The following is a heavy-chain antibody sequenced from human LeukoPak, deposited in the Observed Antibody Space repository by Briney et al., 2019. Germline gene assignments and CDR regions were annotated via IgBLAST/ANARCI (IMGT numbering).Heavy chain of an antibody. V-gene: IGHV4-59*11. Sequence: SETLSLTCTVSGGSISSHYWSWIRQPPGKGLEWIGYIYYSGSTNYNPSLKSRVTISVDTSKNQFSLKLSSVTAADTAVYYCARDGVLSVMDVWGKGTTVTVSS. CDR1: GGSISSHY. D-gene: IGHD2-15*01. J-gene: IGHJ6*03. CDR2: IYYSGST. CDR3: ARDGVLSVMDV.